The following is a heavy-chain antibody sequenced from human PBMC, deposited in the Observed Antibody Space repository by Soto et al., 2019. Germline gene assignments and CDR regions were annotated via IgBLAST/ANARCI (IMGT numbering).Heavy chain of an antibody. CDR3: TMDLTGRQDY. CDR1: GFTSSNYW. Sequence: GALRLSCAASGFTSSNYWMHWVRQAPGKGLVWVSRINRDGSTTTYADSVRGRFTISRDNAKNTLYLQMNSLRDEDTAVYYCTMDLTGRQDYWGQGALVTVSS. D-gene: IGHD1-20*01. V-gene: IGHV3-74*01. J-gene: IGHJ4*01. CDR2: INRDGSTT.